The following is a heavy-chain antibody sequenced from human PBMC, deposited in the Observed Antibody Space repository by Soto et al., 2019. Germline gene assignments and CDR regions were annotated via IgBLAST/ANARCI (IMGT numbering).Heavy chain of an antibody. J-gene: IGHJ4*02. CDR3: AKKGGGDYILGY. CDR2: IYWDDSK. CDR1: GFSLSTNGVG. V-gene: IGHV2-5*02. Sequence: QITLKESGPTLVKPTQTLTLTCTFSGFSLSTNGVGVGWIRQPPGKALEWLALIYWDDSKHYSPSLNSRLTITKDTSRTLVVLTMTDMDPVDTATYYCAKKGGGDYILGYWGQGTLVTVSS. D-gene: IGHD4-17*01.